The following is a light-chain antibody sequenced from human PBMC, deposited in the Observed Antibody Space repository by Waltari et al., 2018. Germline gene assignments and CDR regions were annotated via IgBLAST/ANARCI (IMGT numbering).Light chain of an antibody. Sequence: QSALTQPRSVSGSPGQSVTISCTGTSSDVGGDKYVSWYEQHPDKAPKLIIYDIKNRPSGVPDRFSGSKSGNPASLTISGLQAEDEADYYCCSYVGSNIYWVFGGGTKLTVL. J-gene: IGLJ3*02. CDR1: SSDVGGDKY. CDR2: DIK. V-gene: IGLV2-11*01. CDR3: CSYVGSNIYWV.